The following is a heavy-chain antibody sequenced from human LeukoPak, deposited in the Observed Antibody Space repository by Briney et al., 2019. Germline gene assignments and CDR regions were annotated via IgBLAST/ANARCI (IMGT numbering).Heavy chain of an antibody. CDR2: IYYSGST. V-gene: IGHV4-39*01. CDR3: ARGIGYAFIPITTIHNNWFDP. Sequence: KASETLSLTCTVSGGSISSSSYYWGWIRQPPGKGLEWIGSIYYSGSTYYNPSLKSRVTISVDTSKNQFSLKLSSVTAADTAVYYCARGIGYAFIPITTIHNNWFDPWGQGTLVTVSS. J-gene: IGHJ5*02. D-gene: IGHD2-2*01. CDR1: GGSISSSSYY.